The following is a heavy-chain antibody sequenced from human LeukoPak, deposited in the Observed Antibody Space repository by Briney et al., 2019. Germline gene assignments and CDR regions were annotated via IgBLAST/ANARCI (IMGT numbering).Heavy chain of an antibody. Sequence: PGGSLRLSCAASGFTFSSYAMHWVRQAPGKGLEWVAVISYDGSNKYYADSVKGRFTISRDNSKNTLYLQMNSLRAEDTAVYYCARAYSSSSTTYYDILTGYYGWFDPWGQGTLVTVSS. CDR1: GFTFSSYA. CDR2: ISYDGSNK. CDR3: ARAYSSSSTTYYDILTGYYGWFDP. J-gene: IGHJ5*02. V-gene: IGHV3-30-3*01. D-gene: IGHD3-9*01.